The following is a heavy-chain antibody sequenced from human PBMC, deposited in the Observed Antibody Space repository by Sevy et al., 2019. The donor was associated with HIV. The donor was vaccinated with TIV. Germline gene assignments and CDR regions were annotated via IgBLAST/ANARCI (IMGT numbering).Heavy chain of an antibody. J-gene: IGHJ4*02. CDR1: GFTFSNFA. D-gene: IGHD3-22*01. Sequence: GGSRRLSCAASGFTFSNFAMHWVRQAPGKGLEWVAITSYDGSSNYYADSVKGRFTIPRDNSKHTLYLQMNSLTVEDTAVYYCATDDRDNSGYHFTYWGQGTLVTVSS. CDR3: ATDDRDNSGYHFTY. CDR2: TSYDGSSN. V-gene: IGHV3-30-3*01.